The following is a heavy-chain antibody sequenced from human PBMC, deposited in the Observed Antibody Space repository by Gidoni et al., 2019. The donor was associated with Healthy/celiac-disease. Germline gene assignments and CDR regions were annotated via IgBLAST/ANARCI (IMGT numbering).Heavy chain of an antibody. Sequence: QVQLVESGGGVVKPGRSLRLSCAASGFTFSRYAMHWVRQAPGKGLEWVAVISYDGSNKYYADSVKGRFTISRDNSKNTLYLQMNSLRAEDTAVYYCARGWYYFDYWGQGTLVTVSS. D-gene: IGHD6-13*01. CDR3: ARGWYYFDY. CDR2: ISYDGSNK. V-gene: IGHV3-30-3*01. CDR1: GFTFSRYA. J-gene: IGHJ4*02.